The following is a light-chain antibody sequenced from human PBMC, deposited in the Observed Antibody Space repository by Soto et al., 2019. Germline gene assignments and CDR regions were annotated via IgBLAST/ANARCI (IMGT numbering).Light chain of an antibody. CDR2: DVS. J-gene: IGLJ3*02. V-gene: IGLV2-14*01. CDR1: SSDVGDYNY. Sequence: QSALTQPGSVSGSPGQSITISCTGTSSDVGDYNYVSWYQQHPCKAPKLMIYDVSHRPSGVSSRFSGSKSGNTASLTISGLQAEDEADYYCASYTDSTIVMFGGGTKVAVL. CDR3: ASYTDSTIVM.